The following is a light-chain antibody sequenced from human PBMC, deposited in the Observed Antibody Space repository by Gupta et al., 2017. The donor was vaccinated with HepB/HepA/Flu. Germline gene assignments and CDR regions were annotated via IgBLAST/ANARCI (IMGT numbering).Light chain of an antibody. CDR1: QSVLYRSNNKNY. CDR2: WAS. V-gene: IGKV4-1*01. Sequence: DIAMTQSPDSLAVSLGERATINCKSSQSVLYRSNNKNYLAWYQLKPGQPPKLLIYWASTRESGVPDRFSGSGSGTDFTLTISSLQAEDVAVYYCQQYYSTPRTFGQGTKLEIK. J-gene: IGKJ2*02. CDR3: QQYYSTPRT.